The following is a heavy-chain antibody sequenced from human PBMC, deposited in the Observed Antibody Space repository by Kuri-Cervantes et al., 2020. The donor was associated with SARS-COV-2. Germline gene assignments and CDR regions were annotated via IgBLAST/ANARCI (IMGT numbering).Heavy chain of an antibody. V-gene: IGHV4-59*11. CDR3: ARGQYCSSTSCYGNYYYMDV. Sequence: SETLSLTCTVSGGSISSHYWSWIRRPPGKGLEWIGYIYYSGSTNYNPSLKSRVTISVDTSKNQFSLKLSSVTAADTAVYYCARGQYCSSTSCYGNYYYMDVWGKGTTVTVSS. CDR2: IYYSGST. CDR1: GGSISSHY. D-gene: IGHD2-2*01. J-gene: IGHJ6*03.